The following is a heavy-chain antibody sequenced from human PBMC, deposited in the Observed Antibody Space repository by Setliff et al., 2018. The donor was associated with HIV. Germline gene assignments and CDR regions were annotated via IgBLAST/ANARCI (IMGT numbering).Heavy chain of an antibody. CDR3: ARRGWNGYKAFDY. Sequence: SETLSLTCAVCGGSFSDDSWNWIRQPPGKGLEWIGEINHSGSTNYNPSLKSRVTISVDTSKKQFSLNLSSVTAADTAVYYCARRGWNGYKAFDYWGQGALVTVSS. CDR2: INHSGST. CDR1: GGSFSDDS. V-gene: IGHV4-34*01. D-gene: IGHD5-12*01. J-gene: IGHJ4*02.